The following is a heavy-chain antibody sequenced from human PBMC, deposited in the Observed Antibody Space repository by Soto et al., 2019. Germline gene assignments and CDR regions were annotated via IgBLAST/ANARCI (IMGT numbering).Heavy chain of an antibody. Sequence: EVQLVESGGGLIQRGGSLRLSCAASGFTLSTYRLNWVRQAPRKGLEWLSYISGSSNTIYYADSVKGRFTISRDNAKNSLYLQMNCLRDEDAAVYFCARGFDLQYGMDVWGQGTTVTVSS. CDR3: ARGFDLQYGMDV. V-gene: IGHV3-48*02. J-gene: IGHJ6*02. D-gene: IGHD3-10*01. CDR2: ISGSSNTI. CDR1: GFTLSTYR.